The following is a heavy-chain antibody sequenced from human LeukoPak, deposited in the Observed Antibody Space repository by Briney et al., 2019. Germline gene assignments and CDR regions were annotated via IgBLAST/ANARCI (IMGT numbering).Heavy chain of an antibody. CDR3: VREDDTTMAFDS. CDR1: GGSFSRYS. D-gene: IGHD5-18*01. Sequence: SETLSLTCAVYGGSFSRYSWSWVRQPPGKGLEWIGESNHSGSSRYSPSLKSRVTMSLDTSRNQFSLRLSSVTAADTAVYYCVREDDTTMAFDSWGQGTLVTVSS. CDR2: SNHSGSS. J-gene: IGHJ4*02. V-gene: IGHV4-34*10.